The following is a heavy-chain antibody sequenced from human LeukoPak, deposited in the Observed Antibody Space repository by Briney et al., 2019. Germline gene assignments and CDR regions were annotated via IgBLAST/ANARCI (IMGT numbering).Heavy chain of an antibody. J-gene: IGHJ4*02. CDR1: GFTFSSYA. Sequence: GGSLRLSCAASGFTFSSYAMSWVRQAPGKGLEWVSAISGSGGSTYYAGSVKGRFTISRDNSKNTLYVQMNSLRAEDTAVYYCAKAKGTFGVVIPHYFDYWGQGTLVTVSS. CDR2: ISGSGGST. D-gene: IGHD3-3*01. V-gene: IGHV3-23*01. CDR3: AKAKGTFGVVIPHYFDY.